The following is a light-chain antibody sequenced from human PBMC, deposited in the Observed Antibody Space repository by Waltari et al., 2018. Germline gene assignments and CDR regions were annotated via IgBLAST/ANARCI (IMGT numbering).Light chain of an antibody. CDR3: QMYVRLPVT. CDR2: DAS. CDR1: QSVGRA. V-gene: IGKV3-20*01. J-gene: IGKJ1*01. Sequence: EIVLTQSPGTLALSPGERATLSCRASQSVGRALAWCQQKPGQAPRLLIYDASSRATGIPDRFSGSGSGTDFSLTISRVEPEDFAVYYCQMYVRLPVTFGQGTKVEVK.